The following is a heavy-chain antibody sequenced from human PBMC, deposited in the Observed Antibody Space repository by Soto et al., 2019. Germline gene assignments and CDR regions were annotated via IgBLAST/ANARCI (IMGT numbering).Heavy chain of an antibody. D-gene: IGHD3-10*01. J-gene: IGHJ4*02. CDR2: VNPAGGNT. CDR1: GYDFINYY. CDR3: ASAVGPRGFDR. V-gene: IGHV1-46*01. Sequence: QVQLVQSGAEVREPGSSVKVSCKTSGYDFINYYIHWVRQAPGKGFEWMGIVNPAGGNTHYAEKFQGRVTMTREASTRTFSLELRSLPSADTATYCCASAVGPRGFDRWGQGSLVTVSP.